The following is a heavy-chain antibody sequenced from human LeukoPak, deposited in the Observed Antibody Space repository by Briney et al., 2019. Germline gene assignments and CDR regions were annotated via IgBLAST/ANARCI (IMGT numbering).Heavy chain of an antibody. CDR2: IRSKAYGGTT. CDR1: GFTFGDYA. CDR3: SRERGIAAAEGAD. D-gene: IGHD6-13*01. J-gene: IGHJ4*02. V-gene: IGHV3-49*03. Sequence: GGSLRLSCTASGFTFGDYAMSWFRQAPGKGLEWVGFIRSKAYGGTTEYAASVKGRFTISRDDSKSIAYLQMNSLKTEDTAVYYCSRERGIAAAEGADWGQGTLVTVSS.